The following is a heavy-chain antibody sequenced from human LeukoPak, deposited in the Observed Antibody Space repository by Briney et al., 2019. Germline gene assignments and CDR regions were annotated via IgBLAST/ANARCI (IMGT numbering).Heavy chain of an antibody. CDR1: GFTFSSYS. J-gene: IGHJ4*02. Sequence: QSGGSLRLSCAASGFTFSSYSMNWVRQAPGKGLEWVSYISRSSSTIYYADSVKGRFTISRDNAKNSLYLQMNSLRAEDTAVYYCARDRDIVVVPALTGFDYWGQGTLVTVSS. V-gene: IGHV3-48*01. D-gene: IGHD2-2*01. CDR2: ISRSSSTI. CDR3: ARDRDIVVVPALTGFDY.